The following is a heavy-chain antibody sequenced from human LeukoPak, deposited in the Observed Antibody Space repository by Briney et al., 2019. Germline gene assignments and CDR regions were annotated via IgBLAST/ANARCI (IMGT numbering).Heavy chain of an antibody. Sequence: GGSLRLSCAASGFTFDDYAMHWVRQAPGKGLEWVSLISWDGGSTYYADSVKGRFTISRDNSKNSLYLQMNSLRAEDTALYYCAKAETPFFPMVRGAPLYSYYYGMDVWGQGTTVTVSS. CDR1: GFTFDDYA. J-gene: IGHJ6*02. V-gene: IGHV3-43D*03. D-gene: IGHD3-10*01. CDR3: AKAETPFFPMVRGAPLYSYYYGMDV. CDR2: ISWDGGST.